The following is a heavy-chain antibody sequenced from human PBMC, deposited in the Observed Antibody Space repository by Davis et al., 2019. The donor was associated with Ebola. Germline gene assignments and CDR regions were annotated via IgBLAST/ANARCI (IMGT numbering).Heavy chain of an antibody. J-gene: IGHJ4*02. CDR3: AREMVATHFDY. CDR2: INHSGST. CDR1: GGSFSGYY. D-gene: IGHD5-12*01. Sequence: PSEPLSLTCAVYGGSFSGYYWSWIRQPPGKGLEWIGEINHSGSTNYNPSLKSRVTISVDTSKNQFSLKLSSVTAADTAVYYCAREMVATHFDYWGQGTLVTVSS. V-gene: IGHV4-34*01.